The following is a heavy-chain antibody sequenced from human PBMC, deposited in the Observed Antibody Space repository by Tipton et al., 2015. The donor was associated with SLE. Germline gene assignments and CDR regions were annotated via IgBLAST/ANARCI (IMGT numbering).Heavy chain of an antibody. Sequence: TLSLTCTVSGGSISSGGYYWSWIRQHPGKGLEWIGYIYYSGSTNYNPSLKSRVTISVDTSKNQFSLKLSSVTAADTAVYYCAREGDSGYVSNWFDPWGQGTLVTVSS. V-gene: IGHV4-61*08. CDR1: GGSISSGGYY. CDR2: IYYSGST. D-gene: IGHD5-12*01. J-gene: IGHJ5*02. CDR3: AREGDSGYVSNWFDP.